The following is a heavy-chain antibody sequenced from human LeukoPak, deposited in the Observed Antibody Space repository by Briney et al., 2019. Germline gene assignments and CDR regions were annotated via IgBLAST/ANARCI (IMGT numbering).Heavy chain of an antibody. V-gene: IGHV1-69*13. CDR2: IIPIFGTA. D-gene: IGHD2-2*01. J-gene: IGHJ4*02. CDR3: ARGASPLVLVPYYFDY. Sequence: GASVQVSCKASGGTFSSYAISWVRQAPGQGLEWMGGIIPIFGTANYAQKFQGRVTITADESTSTAYMELSSLRSEDTAVYYCARGASPLVLVPYYFDYWGQGTLVTVSS. CDR1: GGTFSSYA.